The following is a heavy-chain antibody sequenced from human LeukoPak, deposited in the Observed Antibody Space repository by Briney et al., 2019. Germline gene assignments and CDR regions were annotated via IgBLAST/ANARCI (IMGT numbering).Heavy chain of an antibody. CDR2: INWNGGST. D-gene: IGHD6-13*01. J-gene: IGHJ4*02. CDR1: GFTFDDYG. CDR3: AREDLTGIAAAGTFDY. V-gene: IGHV3-20*04. Sequence: GGSLRLSCAASGFTFDDYGMSWVRQAPGKGPEWVSGINWNGGSTGYADSVKGRFTISRDNAKNSLYLQMNSLRAEDTALYYCAREDLTGIAAAGTFDYWGQGTLVTVSS.